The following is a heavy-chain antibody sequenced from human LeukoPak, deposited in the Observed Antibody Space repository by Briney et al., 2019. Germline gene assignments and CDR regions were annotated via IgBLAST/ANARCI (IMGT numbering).Heavy chain of an antibody. D-gene: IGHD5-24*01. CDR2: IYYSGST. CDR1: GGSISSYY. CDR3: ARVTRDGYNSYYFDY. J-gene: IGHJ4*02. Sequence: SETLSLTCTVSGGSISSYYWSWIRQPPGKGLEWIGYIYYSGSTNYNPSLKSRVTISVDTSKNQFSLKPSSVTAADTAVYYCARVTRDGYNSYYFDYWGQGTLVTVSS. V-gene: IGHV4-59*01.